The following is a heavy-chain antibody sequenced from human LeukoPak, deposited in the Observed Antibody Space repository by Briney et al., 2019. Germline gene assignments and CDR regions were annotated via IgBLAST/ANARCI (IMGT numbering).Heavy chain of an antibody. CDR2: IIPIFGTA. J-gene: IGHJ3*02. Sequence: SVKVSCKASGGTFSSYAISWVRQAPGQGLEWMGGIIPIFGTANYAQKFQGRVTITADESTSTAYMELSSLRSEDTAVYYCARQNLTEYDAFDIWGQGTMVTVSS. D-gene: IGHD1-14*01. CDR1: GGTFSSYA. CDR3: ARQNLTEYDAFDI. V-gene: IGHV1-69*13.